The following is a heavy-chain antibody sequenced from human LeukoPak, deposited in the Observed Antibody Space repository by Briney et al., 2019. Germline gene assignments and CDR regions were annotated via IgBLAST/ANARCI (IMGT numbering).Heavy chain of an antibody. CDR1: GFXFSTYY. J-gene: IGHJ4*02. CDR2: ITGSSSYI. D-gene: IGHD6-6*01. V-gene: IGHV3-21*01. Sequence: GGSLRLSCAASGFXFSTYYINWVRQAPGKGLEWVSFITGSSSYIYYTDSVKGRFTISRDNAKNSLFLQMNSLRDEDTAVYYCASGFSSSPYFDYWGQGTLVTVSS. CDR3: ASGFSSSPYFDY.